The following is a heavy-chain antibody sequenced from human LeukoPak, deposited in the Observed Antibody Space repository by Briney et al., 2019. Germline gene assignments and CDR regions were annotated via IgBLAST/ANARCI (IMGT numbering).Heavy chain of an antibody. Sequence: ASVKVSCKASRGTFSSYAISWVRQAPGQGLEWMGGIIPIFGTANYAQKFQGRVTITADESTSTAYMELSSLRSEDTAVYYCASSTLYKSDCSSTSCLGPPFDYWGQGTLVTVSS. CDR1: RGTFSSYA. CDR2: IIPIFGTA. D-gene: IGHD2-2*01. J-gene: IGHJ4*02. V-gene: IGHV1-69*01. CDR3: ASSTLYKSDCSSTSCLGPPFDY.